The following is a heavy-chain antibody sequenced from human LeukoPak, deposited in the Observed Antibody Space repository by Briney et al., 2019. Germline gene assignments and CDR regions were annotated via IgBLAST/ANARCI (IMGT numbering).Heavy chain of an antibody. CDR3: ARTGYGYMDV. V-gene: IGHV3-7*01. CDR2: IKEDGSEK. CDR1: GFTFTSYW. J-gene: IGHJ6*03. D-gene: IGHD6-13*01. Sequence: PGGSLRLSCAASGFTFTSYWMTWVRQAPGKGLEWVANIKEDGSEKYYVYSVKGRFTISRDNAENSLSLQMNSLRAEDTAVYYCARTGYGYMDVWGKGTTVTVSS.